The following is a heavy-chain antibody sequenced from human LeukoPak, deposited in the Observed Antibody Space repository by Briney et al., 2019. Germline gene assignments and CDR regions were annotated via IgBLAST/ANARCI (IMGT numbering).Heavy chain of an antibody. CDR3: ARGVAAAGTGGDNWFDP. D-gene: IGHD6-13*01. CDR2: IIPTFGIA. Sequence: VASVKVSCKASGGTFSSYAICWVRQAPGPGREWMGGIIPTFGIANYAQKFQGRVTITTDESTSTAYMELSSLRSEDTAVYYCARGVAAAGTGGDNWFDPWGQGTLVTVSS. V-gene: IGHV1-69*05. J-gene: IGHJ5*02. CDR1: GGTFSSYA.